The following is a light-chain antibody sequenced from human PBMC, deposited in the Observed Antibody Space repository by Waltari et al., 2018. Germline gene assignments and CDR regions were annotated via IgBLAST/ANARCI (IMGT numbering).Light chain of an antibody. CDR3: QQYYSTPIT. CDR1: QSLLFSSNNENY. Sequence: DIVMTQSPDSLAVSLGEWATINCKSSQSLLFSSNNENYLAWYQQKPGQPPRLLIYCASTRESGVPDRFSGSGSGTDFTLTISSLQAEDVAVYYCQQYYSTPITFGQGTRLEIK. CDR2: CAS. V-gene: IGKV4-1*01. J-gene: IGKJ5*01.